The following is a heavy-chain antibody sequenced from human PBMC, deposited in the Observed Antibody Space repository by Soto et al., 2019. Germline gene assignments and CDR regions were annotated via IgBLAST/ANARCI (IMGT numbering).Heavy chain of an antibody. J-gene: IGHJ6*02. Sequence: XXSLKISFKGSGYSFTSYWIRRVLQMPGKGLEWMGRIDPSGSYTNYSPSFQGHVTISADKSISTAYLQWSSLKASDTAMYFCARRRAVTTKPFYYYGMDVWGQGTTVTVS. V-gene: IGHV5-10-1*01. CDR3: ARRRAVTTKPFYYYGMDV. CDR1: GYSFTSYW. D-gene: IGHD4-17*01. CDR2: IDPSGSYT.